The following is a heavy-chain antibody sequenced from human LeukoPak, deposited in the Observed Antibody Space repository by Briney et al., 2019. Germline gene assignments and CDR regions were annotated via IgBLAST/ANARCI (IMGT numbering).Heavy chain of an antibody. J-gene: IGHJ4*02. CDR3: TRDYVWFGLDY. CDR1: GFTFSSYW. CDR2: IKGDGSSA. V-gene: IGHV3-74*01. D-gene: IGHD3-16*01. Sequence: GGSLRLSCAASGFTFSSYWMHWVRHAPGKGLVWVSCIKGDGSSANYADSVKGRFTISRDNAKNTLYLQMNSLRAEDTAVYYCTRDYVWFGLDYWGQGTLVTVSS.